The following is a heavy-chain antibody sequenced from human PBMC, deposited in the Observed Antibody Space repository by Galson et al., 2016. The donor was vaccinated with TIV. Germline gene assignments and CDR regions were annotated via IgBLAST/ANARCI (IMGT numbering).Heavy chain of an antibody. J-gene: IGHJ3*01. CDR3: ARDAGTYYHALDL. Sequence: LSLTCAVFGGSISNGDYYWSWIRQPPGKGLEWIGYIYYSGSTNLNPSLKSRLTLSVDRSKNRSSLNLSSVTAADTAVYYCARDAGTYYHALDLWGQGTLVAVSS. CDR1: GGSISNGDYY. D-gene: IGHD3-22*01. CDR2: IYYSGST. V-gene: IGHV4-30-4*01.